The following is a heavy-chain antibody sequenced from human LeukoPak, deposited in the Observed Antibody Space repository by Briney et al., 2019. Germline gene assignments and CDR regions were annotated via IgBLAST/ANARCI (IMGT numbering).Heavy chain of an antibody. Sequence: ASVKVSCKASGYTFTSYAMNWVRQAPGQGLEWMGWINTNTGNPTYAQGFTGRFVFPLDTSVSTAYLQISSLKAEDTAVYYCARGSGSSGWYDYYYYYYMDVWGKGTTVTVSS. V-gene: IGHV7-4-1*02. D-gene: IGHD6-19*01. CDR2: INTNTGNP. J-gene: IGHJ6*03. CDR1: GYTFTSYA. CDR3: ARGSGSSGWYDYYYYYYMDV.